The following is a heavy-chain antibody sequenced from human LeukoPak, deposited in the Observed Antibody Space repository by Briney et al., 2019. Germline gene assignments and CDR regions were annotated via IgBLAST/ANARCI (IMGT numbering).Heavy chain of an antibody. CDR2: IYYSGST. V-gene: IGHV4-39*02. J-gene: IGHJ4*02. CDR1: GGSISSSSYY. Sequence: PSETLSLTCTVSGGSISSSSYYWGWIRQPPGKGLEWIGSIYYSGSTYYNPSLKSRVTISVDTSKNQFSLKLSSVTAADTAVYYCARDYNYGGPYFDYWGQGTLVTVSS. D-gene: IGHD4-23*01. CDR3: ARDYNYGGPYFDY.